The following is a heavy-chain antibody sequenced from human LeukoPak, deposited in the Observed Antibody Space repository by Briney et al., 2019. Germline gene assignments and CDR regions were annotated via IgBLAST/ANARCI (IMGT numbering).Heavy chain of an antibody. Sequence: SETLSLTRTVSGGFISSSSYYWGWIRQPPGKGLEWIGSIYYSGSTYYKPSLKSRVTISVDTSKNQFSLKLSSVTAADTAVYYCARQKMLSSGYYHHHDAFDIWGQGTMVTVSS. CDR2: IYYSGST. V-gene: IGHV4-39*01. CDR3: ARQKMLSSGYYHHHDAFDI. D-gene: IGHD3-22*01. CDR1: GGFISSSSYY. J-gene: IGHJ3*02.